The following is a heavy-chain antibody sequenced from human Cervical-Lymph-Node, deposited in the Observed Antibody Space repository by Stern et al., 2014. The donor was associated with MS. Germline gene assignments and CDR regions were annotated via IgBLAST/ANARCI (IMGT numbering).Heavy chain of an antibody. V-gene: IGHV1-69*01. D-gene: IGHD1-1*01. CDR3: ARDNNDHGMDV. Sequence: QMQLVQSGAEVKKPGSSVKVSCKASGDTLSSFAISWVRQAPGQGLEWMGGIIPIFGTANYAEKFQGRVTLTADESTSTVYMELTSLRSEDTAVYYCARDNNDHGMDVWGQGTTVTVSS. J-gene: IGHJ6*02. CDR2: IIPIFGTA. CDR1: GDTLSSFA.